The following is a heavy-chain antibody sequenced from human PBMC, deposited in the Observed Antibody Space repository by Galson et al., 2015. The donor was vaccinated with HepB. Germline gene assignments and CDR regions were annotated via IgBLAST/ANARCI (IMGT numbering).Heavy chain of an antibody. D-gene: IGHD1-26*01. J-gene: IGHJ5*02. CDR2: INTNTGNP. CDR1: GYTFTSYA. Sequence: SVKVSCKASGYTFTSYAMNWVRQAPGQGLEWMGWINTNTGNPTYAQGFTGRFVFSLDTSVSTAYLQISSLKAEDTAVYYCARISGSYYNYWFDPWGQGTLVTVTS. CDR3: ARISGSYYNYWFDP. V-gene: IGHV7-4-1*02.